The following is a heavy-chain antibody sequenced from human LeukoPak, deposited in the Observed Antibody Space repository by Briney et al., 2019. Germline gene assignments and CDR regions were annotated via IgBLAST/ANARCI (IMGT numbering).Heavy chain of an antibody. Sequence: GGSLRLSCVASGFSFSDSTMSWVRQAAGKGLEWVAKMKEDGSDENYVDSVKGRFTISRDNARNSLHQQMKSLRAEDTAVYFCARGGAGGGYFPTWGQGILVIVSS. CDR2: MKEDGSDE. V-gene: IGHV3-7*03. J-gene: IGHJ1*01. D-gene: IGHD3-16*01. CDR3: ARGGAGGGYFPT. CDR1: GFSFSDST.